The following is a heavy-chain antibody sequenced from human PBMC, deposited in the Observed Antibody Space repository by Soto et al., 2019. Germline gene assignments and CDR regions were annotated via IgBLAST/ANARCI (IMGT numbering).Heavy chain of an antibody. Sequence: SETLSLTCTVSGGSISSYYWSWIRQPAGKGLEGIGRIYTSGSTNYNPSLKSRVTMSVDTCKEQFSLKLSSVTAAATAVCYCGRVPYYDILTGYLYGMDVWGREPTVTVSS. CDR3: GRVPYYDILTGYLYGMDV. CDR2: IYTSGST. V-gene: IGHV4-4*07. CDR1: GGSISSYY. J-gene: IGHJ6*02. D-gene: IGHD3-9*01.